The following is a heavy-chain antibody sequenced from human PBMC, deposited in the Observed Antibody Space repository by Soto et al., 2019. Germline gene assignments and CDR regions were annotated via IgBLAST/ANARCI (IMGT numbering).Heavy chain of an antibody. CDR3: ASMGATTGRGWFDP. V-gene: IGHV1-69*06. CDR2: IIPIFGTA. D-gene: IGHD1-26*01. J-gene: IGHJ5*02. CDR1: GGALSSYA. Sequence: SVKGSFKASGGALSSYAISWVRRAPGQGLEWMGGIIPIFGTANYAQKFQGRVTITADKSTSTAYMELSSLRSEDTAVYYCASMGATTGRGWFDPWGQGTLVTVSS.